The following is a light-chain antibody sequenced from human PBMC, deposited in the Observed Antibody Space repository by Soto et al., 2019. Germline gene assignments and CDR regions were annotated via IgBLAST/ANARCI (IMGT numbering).Light chain of an antibody. CDR3: SSYTSSSTLYV. CDR2: EVG. J-gene: IGLJ1*01. Sequence: QSVLTQPASVSGSPGQSITISCTGTSSDVGTYNYVSWYQQHPGKAPTLMIYEVGNRPSGVSNRFSGSKSGNTASLTISGLQAEDEADHYCSSYTSSSTLYVFGTGTKVTVL. V-gene: IGLV2-14*01. CDR1: SSDVGTYNY.